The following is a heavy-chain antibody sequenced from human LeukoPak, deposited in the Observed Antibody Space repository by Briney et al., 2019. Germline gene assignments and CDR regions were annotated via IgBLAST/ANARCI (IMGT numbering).Heavy chain of an antibody. V-gene: IGHV3-74*01. Sequence: PGGSLRLSCAASGFTFSSYGMHWVRQAPGQGLVWVSRINSDGITTTYADSVKGRFTISRDNAKNTLYLQMNSLRVDDTAVYYCAREGGGLDYWGQGTPVTVSS. J-gene: IGHJ4*02. CDR2: INSDGITT. D-gene: IGHD3-16*01. CDR3: AREGGGLDY. CDR1: GFTFSSYG.